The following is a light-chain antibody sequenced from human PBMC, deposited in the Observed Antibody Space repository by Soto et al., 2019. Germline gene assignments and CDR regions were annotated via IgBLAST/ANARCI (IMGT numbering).Light chain of an antibody. J-gene: IGLJ1*01. CDR2: DVS. CDR1: SSDDGGYNY. V-gene: IGLV2-14*01. Sequence: QSARTQPASVSGSPGQSITISCTGTSSDDGGYNYVSWYQQHPGKAPKLMIYDVSNRPSGVSNRFSGSKSGNTASLTISGLQAEDEADYYCSSYTSSSFYVFGTGTKLTVL. CDR3: SSYTSSSFYV.